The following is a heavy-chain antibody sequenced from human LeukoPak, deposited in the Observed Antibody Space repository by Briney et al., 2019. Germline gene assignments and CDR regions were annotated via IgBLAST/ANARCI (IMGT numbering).Heavy chain of an antibody. CDR1: GFTFSNYA. D-gene: IGHD2/OR15-2a*01. CDR3: ANSYPQKSVLAVSTFGY. V-gene: IGHV3-23*01. Sequence: GGSLRPSCAASGFTFSNYAMSWVRQAPGKGLEWVSGINGNGGSTYYADSVKGRFTISRDNSKNTLYLQMNSLRAEDTAAYYCANSYPQKSVLAVSTFGYWGQGTLVTVSS. CDR2: INGNGGST. J-gene: IGHJ4*02.